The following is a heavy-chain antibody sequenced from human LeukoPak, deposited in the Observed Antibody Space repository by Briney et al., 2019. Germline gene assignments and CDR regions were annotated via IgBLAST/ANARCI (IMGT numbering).Heavy chain of an antibody. D-gene: IGHD1-26*01. CDR1: GFTFTGSA. CDR3: AKDRGFSGNYYGFDS. CDR2: ISGTGASK. J-gene: IGHJ4*02. Sequence: GGSLRLSCAASGFTFTGSAMGWVRQAPGKGLEWVSSISGTGASKYYADSVKGRFTISRDNSKDTLYLRMNSPRADGPAVYYCAKDRGFSGNYYGFDSWGQGALVTVSS. V-gene: IGHV3-23*01.